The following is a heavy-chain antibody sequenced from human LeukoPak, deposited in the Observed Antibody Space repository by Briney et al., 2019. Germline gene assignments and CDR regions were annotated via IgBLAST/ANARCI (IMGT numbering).Heavy chain of an antibody. CDR3: ARGGRSSGSYCPYYFDY. CDR2: IYSGGST. CDR1: GFTVSSNY. J-gene: IGHJ4*02. Sequence: GGSLRLSCAASGFTVSSNYMSWVRQAPGKGLEWVSVIYSGGSTYYADSVKGRFTISRHNSKNTLYLQMNSLRAEDTAVYYCARGGRSSGSYCPYYFDYWGQGTLVTVSS. D-gene: IGHD3-10*01. V-gene: IGHV3-53*04.